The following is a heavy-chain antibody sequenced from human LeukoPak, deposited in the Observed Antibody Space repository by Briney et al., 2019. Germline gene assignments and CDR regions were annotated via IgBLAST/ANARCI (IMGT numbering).Heavy chain of an antibody. V-gene: IGHV4-59*01. Sequence: SETLSLTCAVYGGSFSSYYWSWIRQPPGKGLEWIGYIYYSGSTNYNPSLKSRVTISVDTSKNQFSLKLSSVTAADTAVYYCARVYSSSWGYYFDYWGQGTLVTVSS. CDR1: GGSFSSYY. CDR3: ARVYSSSWGYYFDY. CDR2: IYYSGST. D-gene: IGHD6-13*01. J-gene: IGHJ4*02.